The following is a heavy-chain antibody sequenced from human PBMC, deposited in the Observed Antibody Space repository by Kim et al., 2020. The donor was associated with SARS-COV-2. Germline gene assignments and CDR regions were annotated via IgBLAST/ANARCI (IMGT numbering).Heavy chain of an antibody. D-gene: IGHD3-16*01. V-gene: IGHV4-31*02. J-gene: IGHJ3*02. CDR3: ARDIALAGFGAAFDI. Sequence: PSLKSRVTISVDTSKNRFSLKLSSVTAADTAVYYCARDIALAGFGAAFDIWGQGTMVTVSS.